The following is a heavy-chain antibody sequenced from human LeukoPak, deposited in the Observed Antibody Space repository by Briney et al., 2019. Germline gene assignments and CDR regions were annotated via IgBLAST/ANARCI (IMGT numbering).Heavy chain of an antibody. D-gene: IGHD3-3*01. V-gene: IGHV4-39*01. J-gene: IGHJ6*02. CDR3: ASRLGSGMDV. Sequence: PSETLSLTCTVSGGSISSSRYYWGWIRQPPGKGLEWIGSIYYSGSTYYNPSLKSRVTISVDTSKNQFSLKLSSVTAADTAVYYCASRLGSGMDVWGQGTTVTVSS. CDR1: GGSISSSRYY. CDR2: IYYSGST.